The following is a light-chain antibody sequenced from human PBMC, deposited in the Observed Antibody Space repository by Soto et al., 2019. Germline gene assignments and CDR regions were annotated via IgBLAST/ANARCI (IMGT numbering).Light chain of an antibody. CDR2: SNN. CDR1: SSNIESNT. CDR3: AAWDDSLNGLVV. Sequence: QAVVTQPPSASGTPGQRVTISCSGSSSNIESNTVNWYQQLPGTAPKLLIYSNNQRPSGVPDRFSGSKSGTSASLAISGLQSEDEADYYCAAWDDSLNGLVVFGGGTKLTVL. J-gene: IGLJ2*01. V-gene: IGLV1-44*01.